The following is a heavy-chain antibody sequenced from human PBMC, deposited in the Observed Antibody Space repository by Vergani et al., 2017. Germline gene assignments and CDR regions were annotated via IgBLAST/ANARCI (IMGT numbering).Heavy chain of an antibody. CDR2: LSTTGGA. Sequence: QLQLQQSGPGLVKPSETLFLTCTVSADSISSGSYYWGWIRQPPGKSLEWIGSLSTTGGATHASHNPSLKSRVSISVDTSKSQFSLRLTSVTAADSAIYYXAGDTHSWQRADRWGQGLLVSVSS. CDR1: ADSISSGSYY. D-gene: IGHD6-13*01. V-gene: IGHV4-61*01. CDR3: AGDTHSWQRADR. J-gene: IGHJ5*02.